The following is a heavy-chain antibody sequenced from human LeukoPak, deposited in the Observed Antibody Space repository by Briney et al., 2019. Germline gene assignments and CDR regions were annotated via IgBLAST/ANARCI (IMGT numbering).Heavy chain of an antibody. CDR1: GFTVSTSY. D-gene: IGHD2-21*02. V-gene: IGHV3-53*01. CDR2: IFSGGNT. CDR3: ARELTWHYYEY. Sequence: GGSLRLSCAASGFTVSTSYMSWVRQAPGKGLEWVSTIFSGGNTYYPDSVKGRFTISRDNSENTLYLQMNSLRVEDTAVYFCARELTWHYYEYWGQGTXVTVS. J-gene: IGHJ4*02.